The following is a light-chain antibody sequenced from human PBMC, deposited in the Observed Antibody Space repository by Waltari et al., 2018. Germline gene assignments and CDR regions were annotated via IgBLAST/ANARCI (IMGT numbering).Light chain of an antibody. Sequence: QSALTQPASVSGSPGQSITISCTRTSSDVGGYNYVSWYQQHPGNAHKPMIYEVSNRPSWVSNRFSGSKSGTTASLTISGLQAEDEADYYCSSYTSSSTYVFGTGTKVTVL. CDR1: SSDVGGYNY. V-gene: IGLV2-14*01. CDR2: EVS. CDR3: SSYTSSSTYV. J-gene: IGLJ1*01.